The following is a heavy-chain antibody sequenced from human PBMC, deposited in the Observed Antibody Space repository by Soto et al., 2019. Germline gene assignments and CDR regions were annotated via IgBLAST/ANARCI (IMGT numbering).Heavy chain of an antibody. CDR2: MNPNSGNT. J-gene: IGHJ6*02. V-gene: IGHV1-8*01. CDR3: ARLYIVVVPAAMGGRNYYYYGMDV. Sequence: ASVKVSCKASGYTFTSYDINWVRQATGQGLGWMGWMNPNSGNTGYAQKFQGRVTMTRNTSISTAYMELSSLRSEDTAVYYCARLYIVVVPAAMGGRNYYYYGMDVWGQGTTVTVSS. CDR1: GYTFTSYD. D-gene: IGHD2-2*01.